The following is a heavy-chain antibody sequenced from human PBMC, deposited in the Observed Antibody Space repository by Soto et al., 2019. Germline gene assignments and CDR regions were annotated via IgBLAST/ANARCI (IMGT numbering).Heavy chain of an antibody. CDR2: ISGSGGST. CDR1: GFTFSSYA. J-gene: IGHJ6*02. CDR3: SIKRYSIGWYTDYYYYYYGMDV. Sequence: GGSLRLSCAASGFTFSSYAMSWVRQAPGKGLEWVSAISGSGGSTYYADSVKGRFTISRDNSKNTLYLQMNSLRAEDTAVYNYSIKRYSIGWYTDYYYYYYGMDVWGQGTTVTVSS. D-gene: IGHD6-19*01. V-gene: IGHV3-23*01.